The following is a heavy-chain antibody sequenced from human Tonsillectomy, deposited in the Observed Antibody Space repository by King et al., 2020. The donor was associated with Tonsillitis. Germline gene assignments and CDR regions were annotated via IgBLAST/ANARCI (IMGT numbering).Heavy chain of an antibody. D-gene: IGHD5-12*01. CDR2: IIPIFGTA. J-gene: IGHJ3*02. V-gene: IGHV1-69*06. CDR3: ARGGLRTYDAFDI. CDR1: GGTFSNYA. Sequence: GQLVQSGAEVKKSGSSVKVSCKASGGTFSNYAISWVRQAPGQGLEWMGGIIPIFGTANYAQKFQGRVTITADRSTNTAYMELSSLRSEDTAVYYCARGGLRTYDAFDIWGQGTMVTVSS.